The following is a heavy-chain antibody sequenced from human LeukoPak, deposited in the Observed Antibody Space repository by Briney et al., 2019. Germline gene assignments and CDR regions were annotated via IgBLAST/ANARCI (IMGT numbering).Heavy chain of an antibody. CDR3: ASYSSLDY. D-gene: IGHD6-19*01. CDR1: GFTVSNNY. Sequence: GGSLRLSCAASGFTVSNNYMSWVLQAPGKGLEWVSLIYSGGSTYYADSVKGRFTISRDNSKNTLYLQMNSLRAEDTAVYYCASYSSLDYWGQGTLVTVSS. J-gene: IGHJ4*02. V-gene: IGHV3-66*01. CDR2: IYSGGST.